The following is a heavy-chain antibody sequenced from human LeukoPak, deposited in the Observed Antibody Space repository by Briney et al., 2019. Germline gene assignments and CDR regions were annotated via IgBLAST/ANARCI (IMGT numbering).Heavy chain of an antibody. J-gene: IGHJ4*02. CDR2: IYYSGST. CDR1: GGSLSSYY. V-gene: IGHV4-59*01. CDR3: ARADVTYYYDSSGYYAGLYFDY. D-gene: IGHD3-22*01. Sequence: SETLSLTCTVSGGSLSSYYWRWIRQPPGKGLEWIGYIYYSGSTNYNPSLKSRVTISVDTCKNQFSLKLSSVTAADTAVYYCARADVTYYYDSSGYYAGLYFDYWGQGTLVTVSS.